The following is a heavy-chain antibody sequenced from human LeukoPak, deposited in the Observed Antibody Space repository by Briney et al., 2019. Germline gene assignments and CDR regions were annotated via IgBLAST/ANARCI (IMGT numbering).Heavy chain of an antibody. Sequence: GGSLRLSCAASGFTFSSYSMNWVRQAPGKGLEWVSSISSSSSYIYYADSVKGRFTISRDNAKNSLYLQMNSLRAEDTAVYYCAREGGDIRFGEWLTHSRFDYWGQGTLVTVSS. CDR3: AREGGDIRFGEWLTHSRFDY. J-gene: IGHJ4*02. D-gene: IGHD3-10*01. CDR1: GFTFSSYS. V-gene: IGHV3-21*01. CDR2: ISSSSSYI.